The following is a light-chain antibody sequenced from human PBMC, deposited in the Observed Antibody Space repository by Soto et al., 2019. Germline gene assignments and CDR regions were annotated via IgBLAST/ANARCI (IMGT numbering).Light chain of an antibody. CDR1: QSISTY. Sequence: DIQMTQSPSSLSASVGDRVTISCRASQSISTYLNWYQQKLGKAPKLLIYAASNLPSGVPSRFSGSGSGTEFTLTISSLQREEFATYHCQQTYSTPRTFGGGTNMEIK. CDR2: AAS. V-gene: IGKV1-39*01. J-gene: IGKJ4*02. CDR3: QQTYSTPRT.